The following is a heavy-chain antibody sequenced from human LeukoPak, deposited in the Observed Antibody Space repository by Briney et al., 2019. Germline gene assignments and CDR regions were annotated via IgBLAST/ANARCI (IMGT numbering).Heavy chain of an antibody. D-gene: IGHD6-13*01. Sequence: GESLKISCKGSGYRFTSYWIGWVRQMPGKGLEWMGIIYPGDSDTRYSPSFQGQVTISADKSISTAYLQWSSLKASDTAMYYCARQPSSSWPQDDYWGQGTLVTVSS. CDR1: GYRFTSYW. V-gene: IGHV5-51*01. CDR3: ARQPSSSWPQDDY. CDR2: IYPGDSDT. J-gene: IGHJ4*02.